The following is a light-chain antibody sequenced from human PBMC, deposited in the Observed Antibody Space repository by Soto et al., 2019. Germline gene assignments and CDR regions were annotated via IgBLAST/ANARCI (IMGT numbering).Light chain of an antibody. CDR3: QQYGSSSWT. J-gene: IGKJ1*01. CDR2: GTS. Sequence: DIVLTQSPCTLSLSPGERATISCRASQSVSSSYLAWYQQKPGQAPRLLIYGTSSMETAIPDRFSGSGSGTDFTLTISRLEPEDFAVYYCQQYGSSSWTFGQGTKVEIK. V-gene: IGKV3-20*01. CDR1: QSVSSSY.